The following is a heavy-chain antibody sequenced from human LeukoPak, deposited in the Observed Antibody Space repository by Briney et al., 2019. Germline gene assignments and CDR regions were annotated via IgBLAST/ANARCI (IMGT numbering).Heavy chain of an antibody. J-gene: IGHJ5*02. Sequence: PSETLSLTCTVAGGSISSYYWSWIRQPAGKGLEWIGRIYTSGSTNYNPSLKSRVTMSVDTSKNQFSLKLSSVTAADTAVYYCARDLGKSGWRIRFDPWGQGTLVTVSS. V-gene: IGHV4-4*07. CDR1: GGSISSYY. CDR3: ARDLGKSGWRIRFDP. CDR2: IYTSGST. D-gene: IGHD6-19*01.